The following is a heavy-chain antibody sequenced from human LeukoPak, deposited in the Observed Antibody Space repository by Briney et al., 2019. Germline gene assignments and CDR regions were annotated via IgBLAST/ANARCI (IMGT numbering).Heavy chain of an antibody. CDR3: ARDACSSTSCSDY. J-gene: IGHJ4*02. CDR2: IIPIFGTA. D-gene: IGHD2-2*01. V-gene: IGHV1-69*05. Sequence: SVTVSCKASGGTFSSYAISWVRQAPGQGLEWMGGIIPIFGTANYAQKFQGGVTITTDESTSTAYMELSSLRSEDTAVYYCARDACSSTSCSDYWGQGTLATVSS. CDR1: GGTFSSYA.